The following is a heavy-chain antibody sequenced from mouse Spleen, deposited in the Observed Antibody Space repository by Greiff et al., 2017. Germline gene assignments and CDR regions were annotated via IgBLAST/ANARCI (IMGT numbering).Heavy chain of an antibody. V-gene: IGHV5-12-1*01. Sequence: EVQGVESGGGLVKLGGSLKLSCAASGFTFSSYYMSWVRQTPEKRLEWVATISSGGGSTYYPDSVKGRFTISRDNAKNTLYLQMSSLNSEDTAVYYCARGDYYGSSLRWYFDVWGAGTTVTVSS. CDR1: GFTFSSYY. CDR2: ISSGGGST. CDR3: ARGDYYGSSLRWYFDV. D-gene: IGHD1-1*01. J-gene: IGHJ1*01.